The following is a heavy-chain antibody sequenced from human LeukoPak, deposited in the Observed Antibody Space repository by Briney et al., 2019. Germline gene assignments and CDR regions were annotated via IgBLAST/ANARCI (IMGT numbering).Heavy chain of an antibody. CDR1: GYTFTVYY. CDR3: ARGVQLQVYYYYGMDV. Sequence: GASVKVSYKASGYTFTVYYMHWVRQARGQGLEGMGWINPNSGGTNYAQKFQGRVTMTRDTSISTAYMELSRLRSDATAVYYCARGVQLQVYYYYGMDVWGQGTTVTVSS. D-gene: IGHD4-11*01. V-gene: IGHV1-2*02. J-gene: IGHJ6*02. CDR2: INPNSGGT.